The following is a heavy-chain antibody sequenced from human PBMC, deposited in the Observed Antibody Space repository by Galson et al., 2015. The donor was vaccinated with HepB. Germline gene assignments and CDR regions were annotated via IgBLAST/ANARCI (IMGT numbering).Heavy chain of an antibody. CDR1: GYTFTSYD. Sequence: SVKVSCKASGYTFTSYDINWVRQATGQGLEWMGWMNPNSGNTGYAQKFQGRVTMTRNTSISTAYMELSSLRSEDTAVYYCARVSRAWSVFDYWGQGTLVTVSS. V-gene: IGHV1-8*01. CDR2: MNPNSGNT. D-gene: IGHD1-1*01. CDR3: ARVSRAWSVFDY. J-gene: IGHJ4*02.